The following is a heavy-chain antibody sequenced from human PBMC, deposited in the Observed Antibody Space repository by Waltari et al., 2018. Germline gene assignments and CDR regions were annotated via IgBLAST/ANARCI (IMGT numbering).Heavy chain of an antibody. CDR1: GGSISSYY. J-gene: IGHJ4*02. D-gene: IGHD6-13*01. Sequence: QVQLQESGPGLVKPSETLSLTCTVSGGSISSYYWSWIRQPPGKGLEWIGYIYYSGSNNHNPSLKSRVTISVDTSKNQFSLKLSSVTAADTAVYYCARASSSWYGGIDYWGQGTLVTVSS. CDR3: ARASSSWYGGIDY. CDR2: IYYSGSN. V-gene: IGHV4-59*01.